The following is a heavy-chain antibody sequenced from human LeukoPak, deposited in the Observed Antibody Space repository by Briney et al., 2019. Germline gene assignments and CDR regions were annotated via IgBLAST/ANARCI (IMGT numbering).Heavy chain of an antibody. Sequence: PSETLSLTCAVSGGSISSSNWWSWVRPPPGKGLDWIGSIYYSGSTYYNPSLKSRVTISVDTSRNQFSLTLSSVTAADTAVYYCARAGYYDSSGYFYYNWFDPWGQGTLVTVSS. V-gene: IGHV4-39*01. J-gene: IGHJ5*02. CDR3: ARAGYYDSSGYFYYNWFDP. CDR1: GGSISSSNW. CDR2: IYYSGST. D-gene: IGHD3-22*01.